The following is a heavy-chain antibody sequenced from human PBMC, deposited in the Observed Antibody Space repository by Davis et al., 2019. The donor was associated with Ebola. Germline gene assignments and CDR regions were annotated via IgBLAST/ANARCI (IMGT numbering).Heavy chain of an antibody. J-gene: IGHJ6*02. CDR3: AKDTDGYSSSPHIWFHYYGLDV. D-gene: IGHD6-6*01. CDR1: GFTFSSYA. Sequence: PGGSLRLSCAASGFTFSSYAMSWVRQAPGKGLEWVSAFSGSGGSTYYADSVKGRFTISRDNSRNTLYLQMNSLRAEDTAVYYCAKDTDGYSSSPHIWFHYYGLDVWGQGTTVTVSS. CDR2: FSGSGGST. V-gene: IGHV3-23*01.